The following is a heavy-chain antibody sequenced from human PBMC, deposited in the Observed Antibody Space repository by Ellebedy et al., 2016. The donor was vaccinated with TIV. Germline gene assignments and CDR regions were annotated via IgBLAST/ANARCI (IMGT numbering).Heavy chain of an antibody. CDR3: ARVVGSTPDY. Sequence: MPSETLSLTCTVSGGSNTKFYWSWIRKPPGKGLEWIGSIFFSGATSYTPSLKSRVTMSLHPSKNQFSLTLTSVTASDTAVYFCARVVGSTPDYWGQGALVTVSS. V-gene: IGHV4-59*04. CDR2: IFFSGAT. J-gene: IGHJ4*02. D-gene: IGHD1-26*01. CDR1: GGSNTKFY.